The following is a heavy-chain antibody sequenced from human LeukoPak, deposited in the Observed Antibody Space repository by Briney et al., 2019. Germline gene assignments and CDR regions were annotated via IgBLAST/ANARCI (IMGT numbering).Heavy chain of an antibody. V-gene: IGHV4-59*01. D-gene: IGHD3-10*01. CDR2: IYYSGST. J-gene: IGHJ6*03. CDR1: GGSFSSYY. CDR3: ARVFDSGSQAYFYYMDV. Sequence: SETLSLTCAVYGGSFSSYYWSWIRQPPGKGLEWIGYIYYSGSTNYNPSLKSRVTMSVDTSKNQFSLKVSSVTAADTAVYYCARVFDSGSQAYFYYMDVWGKGTTVTISS.